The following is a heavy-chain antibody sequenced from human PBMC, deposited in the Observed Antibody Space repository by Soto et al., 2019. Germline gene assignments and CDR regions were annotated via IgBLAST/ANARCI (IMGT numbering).Heavy chain of an antibody. CDR1: GFTFSSYS. J-gene: IGHJ5*02. V-gene: IGHV3-21*01. CDR3: ARESGYYPPTFDT. D-gene: IGHD3-22*01. CDR2: ISSSSSYI. Sequence: GGSLRLSCAASGFTFSSYSMNWVRQAPGKGLEWVSSISSSSSYIYYADSVKGRFTISRDNAKNSLYLQMNSLRAEDTAVYYCARESGYYPPTFDTWGQGTLVTVSS.